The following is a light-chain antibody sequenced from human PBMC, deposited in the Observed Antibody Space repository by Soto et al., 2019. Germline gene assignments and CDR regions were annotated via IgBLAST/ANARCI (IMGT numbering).Light chain of an antibody. Sequence: AIRMTQSPSSFSASTGDRVTITCRASQGISSYLAWYQQKPGKAPKLLIYAASTLQSGVPSRFSGSGSGTDFTLTISCLQSEDFATYYCQQYYSYPHTFGHGTKVEIK. J-gene: IGKJ1*01. CDR3: QQYYSYPHT. CDR2: AAS. V-gene: IGKV1-8*01. CDR1: QGISSY.